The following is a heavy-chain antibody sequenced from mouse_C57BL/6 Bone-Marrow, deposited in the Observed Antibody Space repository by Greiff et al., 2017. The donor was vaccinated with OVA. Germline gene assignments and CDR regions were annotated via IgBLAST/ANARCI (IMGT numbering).Heavy chain of an antibody. V-gene: IGHV1-64*01. J-gene: IGHJ1*03. CDR3: ATPERFYYDYDGYWYFDG. CDR1: GYTFTSYW. Sequence: VQLQQPGAELVKPGASVKLSCKASGYTFTSYWMHWVKQRPGQGLEWIGMIHPNSGSTNYNEKFKSKATLTVAKSSSTAYMQLSSLTSEDSAVYYCATPERFYYDYDGYWYFDGWGTGTTVTVSS. D-gene: IGHD2-4*01. CDR2: IHPNSGST.